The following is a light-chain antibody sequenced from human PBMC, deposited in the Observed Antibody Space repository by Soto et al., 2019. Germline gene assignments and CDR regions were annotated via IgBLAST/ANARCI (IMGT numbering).Light chain of an antibody. CDR3: CSYVGTNTVV. CDR1: SSDVGNHNL. V-gene: IGLV2-23*02. Sequence: QSALTEPASVSGSPGQSITISCTGTSSDVGNHNLVSWYQQHPGAAPRLLIYEVTKRPPGVSSRFSGSKSGNTASLTISGLQTDDEGDYYCCSYVGTNTVVFGGGTQLTVL. CDR2: EVT. J-gene: IGLJ2*01.